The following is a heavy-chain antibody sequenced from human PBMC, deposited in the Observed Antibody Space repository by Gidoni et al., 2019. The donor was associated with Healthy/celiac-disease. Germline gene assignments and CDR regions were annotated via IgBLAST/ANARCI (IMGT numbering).Heavy chain of an antibody. CDR2: INHSGST. CDR1: GGSFSGYY. V-gene: IGHV4-34*01. J-gene: IGHJ4*02. D-gene: IGHD6-6*01. CDR3: ARGGGKIAARLFLYYFDY. Sequence: QVQLQQWGAGLLKPSETLSLTCAVYGGSFSGYYWSWIRQPPGKGLEWIGEINHSGSTNYNPSLKSRVTISVDTSKNQFSLKLSSVTAADTAVYYCARGGGKIAARLFLYYFDYWGQGTLVTVSS.